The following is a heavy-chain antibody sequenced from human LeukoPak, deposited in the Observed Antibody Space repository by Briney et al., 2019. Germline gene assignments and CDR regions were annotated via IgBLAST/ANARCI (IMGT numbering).Heavy chain of an antibody. CDR1: GGTFSSYA. D-gene: IGHD1-1*01. J-gene: IGHJ3*02. CDR2: IIPIFGTA. CDR3: ARALNHYNFDAFDI. Sequence: ASVKVSCKASGGTFSSYAISWVRQAPGQGLEWMGGIIPIFGTANYAQKFQGRVTITADESTSTAYMELSSLRSEDTAVYYCARALNHYNFDAFDIWGQGTMATVSS. V-gene: IGHV1-69*01.